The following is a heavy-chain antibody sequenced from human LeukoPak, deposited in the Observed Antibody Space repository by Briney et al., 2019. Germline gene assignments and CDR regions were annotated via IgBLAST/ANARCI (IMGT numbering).Heavy chain of an antibody. V-gene: IGHV4-31*03. J-gene: IGHJ5*02. CDR1: GFSINSGGYY. D-gene: IGHD6-19*01. CDR3: ARWGPLPPNLPVAGYSFDP. Sequence: TLSLTCTVSGFSINSGGYYWSWIRQHPGKGLEWIGYIYYSGNTYYNPSLKSRLIISVDTSKNQFSLKLNSVTAADTAFYYCARWGPLPPNLPVAGYSFDPWGQGTLVTVSS. CDR2: IYYSGNT.